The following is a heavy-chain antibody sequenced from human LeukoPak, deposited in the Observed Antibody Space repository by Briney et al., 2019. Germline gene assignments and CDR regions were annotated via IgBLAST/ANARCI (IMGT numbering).Heavy chain of an antibody. V-gene: IGHV3-30-3*01. CDR3: EGFFDY. CDR2: ISYDGSNK. Sequence: PGGALRPSCAAPGFTFNRFSMGWVRPGPGKGLEWVAVISYDGSNKYYADSVKGRFTISRDNSKNTLYLQMNSLRAEDTAVYYCEGFFDYWGQGTLVTVSS. CDR1: GFTFNRFS. J-gene: IGHJ4*02.